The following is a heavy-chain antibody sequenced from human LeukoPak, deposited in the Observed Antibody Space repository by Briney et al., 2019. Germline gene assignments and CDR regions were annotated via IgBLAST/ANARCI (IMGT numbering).Heavy chain of an antibody. CDR3: ARQFSPGAFDI. Sequence: PSVTLSLTCTVSGGSISSSSYSWSWIRQPAGKGLEWIGRIYAYGSGITNYNPSLKSRVTISVDTSKNHFSLKLTSVTAADTAMYFCARQFSPGAFDIWGQGTKVTVSS. V-gene: IGHV4-61*02. CDR1: GGSISSSSYS. D-gene: IGHD2/OR15-2a*01. CDR2: IYAYGSGIT. J-gene: IGHJ3*02.